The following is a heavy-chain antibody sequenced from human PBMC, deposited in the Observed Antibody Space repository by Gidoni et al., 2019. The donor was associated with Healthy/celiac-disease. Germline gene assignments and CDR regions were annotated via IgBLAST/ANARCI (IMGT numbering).Heavy chain of an antibody. D-gene: IGHD5-12*01. CDR2: INHSGST. CDR1: GGSFSGYY. Sequence: QVQLQQWGAGLLKPSETLSLPCAVYGGSFSGYYWSWIRQPPGKGLEWIGEINHSGSTNYNPSLKSRVTISVDTSKNQFSLKLSSVTAADTAVYYCASGWLRGAWGQGTLVTVSS. V-gene: IGHV4-34*01. CDR3: ASGWLRGA. J-gene: IGHJ4*02.